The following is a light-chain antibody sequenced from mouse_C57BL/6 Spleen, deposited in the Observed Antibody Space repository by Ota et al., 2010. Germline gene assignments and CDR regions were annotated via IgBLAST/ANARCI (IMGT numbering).Light chain of an antibody. CDR3: QQYSSYPLT. J-gene: IGKJ4*01. Sequence: IVMTQSPKSMSMSVGERVTLSCKASQNVFTTVAWYQQKPGHSPKLLIYSASDRYTGVPNRFTGSGSGTDFTLTISNVQSEDLADYFCQQYSSYPLTFGSGTKVGNKT. CDR2: SAS. V-gene: IGKV6-13*01. CDR1: QNVFTT.